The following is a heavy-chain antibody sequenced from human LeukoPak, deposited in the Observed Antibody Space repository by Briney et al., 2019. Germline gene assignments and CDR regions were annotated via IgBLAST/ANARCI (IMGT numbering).Heavy chain of an antibody. CDR2: IYPSGST. J-gene: IGHJ3*01. V-gene: IGHV4-4*07. D-gene: IGHD4-17*01. CDR1: GSSVSDYY. Sequence: PSDTLSLTCTVSGSSVSDYYWNWIRQPAGKGLQWIGRIYPSGSTNYNPSLRSRVYMSLDTSKNHFSLNLTSVTAADTAMYYCAQENGDYFDAFDVWGQGTMVTVSS. CDR3: AQENGDYFDAFDV.